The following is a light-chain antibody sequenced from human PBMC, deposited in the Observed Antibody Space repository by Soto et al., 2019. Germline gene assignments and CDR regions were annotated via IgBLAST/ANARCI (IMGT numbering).Light chain of an antibody. CDR3: QQFNSYPPT. V-gene: IGKV1-13*02. CDR2: DAS. CDR1: QGISSA. Sequence: AIQLTQSPSSLSASVGDRVTITCRASQGISSALAWYQQKPGKAPKLLIYDASSLESGVPSRFSGSGSGTDFTLTISSLQAEDFATYYCQQFNSYPPTFGQGTKREIK. J-gene: IGKJ2*01.